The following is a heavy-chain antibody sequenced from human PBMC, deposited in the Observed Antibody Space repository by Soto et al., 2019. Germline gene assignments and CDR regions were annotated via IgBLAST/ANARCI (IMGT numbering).Heavy chain of an antibody. CDR1: VFTFEDYS. D-gene: IGHD3-10*01. J-gene: IGHJ3*01. Sequence: PWWSLRLSCLASVFTFEDYSLHWFRQVPGKGLEWVAGISGNSGSSGYADSVRGRFTVSRDNAKNSLFLQMSSLSPEDTALYYCTKRRSARPGFDAFDLWGQGTMVTVSS. CDR3: TKRRSARPGFDAFDL. V-gene: IGHV3-9*01. CDR2: ISGNSGSS.